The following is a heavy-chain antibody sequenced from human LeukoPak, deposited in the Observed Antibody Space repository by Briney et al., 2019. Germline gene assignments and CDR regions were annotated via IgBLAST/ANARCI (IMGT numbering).Heavy chain of an antibody. V-gene: IGHV3-53*01. Sequence: PGGSLRLSCAASGFTVSSNYMSWVRQAPGKGLEWVSVIYSGGSTYYADSVKGRFTISRDNSKNTLYLQMNSLRAEDTAVYYCASPFFGTGYYYGMDVWGQGTTVTVSS. D-gene: IGHD3-3*01. CDR3: ASPFFGTGYYYGMDV. J-gene: IGHJ6*02. CDR2: IYSGGST. CDR1: GFTVSSNY.